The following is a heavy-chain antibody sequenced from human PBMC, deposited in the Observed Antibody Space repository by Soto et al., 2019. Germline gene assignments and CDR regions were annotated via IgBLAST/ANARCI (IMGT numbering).Heavy chain of an antibody. CDR1: GFTFTSSA. J-gene: IGHJ4*02. CDR2: IVVGSGNT. V-gene: IGHV1-58*01. Sequence: ASVKVSCKASGFTFTSSAVQWVRQARGQRLEWIGWIVVGSGNTNYAQKFQERVTITRDTSKNQFSLKLSSVTAADTAVYYCARGGWRHIDYWGQGTLVTVSS. D-gene: IGHD3-3*01. CDR3: ARGGWRHIDY.